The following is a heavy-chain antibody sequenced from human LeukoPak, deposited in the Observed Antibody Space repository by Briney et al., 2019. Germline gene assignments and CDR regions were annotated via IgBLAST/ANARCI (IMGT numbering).Heavy chain of an antibody. CDR3: ARDVEQYGSGSHLDY. J-gene: IGHJ4*02. V-gene: IGHV1-18*01. CDR2: ISAYNGNT. D-gene: IGHD3-10*01. Sequence: EASVKVSCKASGYTFTSYGISWVRQAPGQGLEWMGWISAYNGNTNYAQKLQGRVTMTTDTSTSTAYMELRSLRSDDTAVYYCARDVEQYGSGSHLDYWGQGTLVTVSS. CDR1: GYTFTSYG.